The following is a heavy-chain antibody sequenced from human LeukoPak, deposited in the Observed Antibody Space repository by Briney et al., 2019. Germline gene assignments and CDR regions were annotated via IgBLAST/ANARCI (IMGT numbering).Heavy chain of an antibody. J-gene: IGHJ4*02. CDR2: IYYSGGT. Sequence: SETLSLTCTVSGGSIYSYYWSWIRQPPGKGLEWIGYIYYSGGTNYNPSLKSRVTISMDTSKNQFSLKLSSVTAADTAVYYCAAESERWLVRSWGQGTLVTVSS. V-gene: IGHV4-59*01. CDR3: AAESERWLVRS. CDR1: GGSIYSYY. D-gene: IGHD6-19*01.